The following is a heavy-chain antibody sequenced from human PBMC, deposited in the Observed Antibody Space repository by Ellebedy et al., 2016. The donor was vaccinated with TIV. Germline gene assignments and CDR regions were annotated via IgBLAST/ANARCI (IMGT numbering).Heavy chain of an antibody. Sequence: PGGSLRLSCAASGFTFDYHAMHLVRQAPGKGLEWVAGISWNSGSIGYADSVKGRFTISRDNGKNSLYLQMNSLRAEDTALYYCVKDVSVTGSLYDWYFDLWGRGTLVTVSS. CDR1: GFTFDYHA. J-gene: IGHJ2*01. CDR2: ISWNSGSI. V-gene: IGHV3-9*01. CDR3: VKDVSVTGSLYDWYFDL. D-gene: IGHD6-19*01.